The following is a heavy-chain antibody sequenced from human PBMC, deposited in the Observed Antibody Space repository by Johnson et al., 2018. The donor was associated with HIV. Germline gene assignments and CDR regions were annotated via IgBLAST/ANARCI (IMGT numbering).Heavy chain of an antibody. CDR2: IQHDGKKE. V-gene: IGHV3-30*02. D-gene: IGHD3-22*01. J-gene: IGHJ3*02. Sequence: QVQLVESVGGVVLPGWSLRLSCEASGFTFSSYGMHWVRQAPGKGLEWVAFIQHDGKKELYGDSVKGRFTISRDSSKNTLYLQVNSLRAEDTAVYYCARDLYYYDTSGYYLNGPDAFDIWGQGTMVTVSS. CDR1: GFTFSSYG. CDR3: ARDLYYYDTSGYYLNGPDAFDI.